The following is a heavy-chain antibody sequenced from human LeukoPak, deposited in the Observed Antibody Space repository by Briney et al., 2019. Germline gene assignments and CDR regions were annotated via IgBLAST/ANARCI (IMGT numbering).Heavy chain of an antibody. V-gene: IGHV4-39*01. J-gene: IGHJ4*02. CDR3: ARVDYYDSSGYYFPDY. D-gene: IGHD3-22*01. CDR1: GGSIRSSYYY. Sequence: PSGTLSLTCTVSGGSIRSSYYYWGWIRQPPGKGLEWIGSIYDSGSTYYNPSLKSRVTISVDTSKNQFSLKLSSVTAADTAVYYCARVDYYDSSGYYFPDYWGQGTLVTVSS. CDR2: IYDSGST.